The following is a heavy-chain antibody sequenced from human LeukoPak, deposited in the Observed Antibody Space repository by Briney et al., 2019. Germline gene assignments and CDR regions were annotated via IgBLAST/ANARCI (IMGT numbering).Heavy chain of an antibody. CDR1: GFSITTNG. CDR2: IYISGIT. Sequence: GGSLRLSCTASGFSITTNGMNWVRQAPGKGPEWVALIYISGITKYADSVQGRFTISRDNSKSTLYLQMNSLRAEDTAVYYCAKRSPPYWGQGTLVTVSS. J-gene: IGHJ4*02. V-gene: IGHV3-66*04. CDR3: AKRSPPY.